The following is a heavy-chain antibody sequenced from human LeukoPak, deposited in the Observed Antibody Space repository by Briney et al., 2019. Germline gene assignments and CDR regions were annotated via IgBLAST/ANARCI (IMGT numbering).Heavy chain of an antibody. J-gene: IGHJ6*03. Sequence: PGGSLRLSCAASGFTFSSYSMNWVRQAPGKGLEWVSFISSSSSYKYYADSVKGRFTISRDNSKHTVYLQMNSLRAEDTAVYFCARWAILEWLFENGYYYYMDVWGKGTTVTVSS. CDR2: ISSSSSYK. CDR3: ARWAILEWLFENGYYYYMDV. CDR1: GFTFSSYS. D-gene: IGHD3-3*01. V-gene: IGHV3-21*01.